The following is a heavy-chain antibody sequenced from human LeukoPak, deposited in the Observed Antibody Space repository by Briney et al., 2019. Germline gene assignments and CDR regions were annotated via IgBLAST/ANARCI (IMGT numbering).Heavy chain of an antibody. J-gene: IGHJ4*02. CDR3: ARDEFGSGWYMGY. Sequence: GGSLRLSCAASGFTSSDYYMSWIRQAPGKGLEWVSYISSSSSYTNYADSVKGRFTISRDNAKNSLYLQMNSLRAEDTAVYYCARDEFGSGWYMGYWGQGTLVTVSS. CDR1: GFTSSDYY. V-gene: IGHV3-11*06. CDR2: ISSSSSYT. D-gene: IGHD6-19*01.